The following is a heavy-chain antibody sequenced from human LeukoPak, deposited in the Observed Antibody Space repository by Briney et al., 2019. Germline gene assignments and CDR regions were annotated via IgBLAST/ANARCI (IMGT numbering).Heavy chain of an antibody. CDR1: GFTFSAYW. CDR3: ATLSGDSSEV. V-gene: IGHV3-74*01. CDR2: INSDGSNT. Sequence: GGSLRLSCAASGFTFSAYWMHWVRQAPGKGLVWVSLINSDGSNTKYADSVKGRFTISRGNAKNTLYLQMNSLRAEDTAVYYCATLSGDSSEVWGQGTLVTVSS. D-gene: IGHD3-22*01. J-gene: IGHJ4*02.